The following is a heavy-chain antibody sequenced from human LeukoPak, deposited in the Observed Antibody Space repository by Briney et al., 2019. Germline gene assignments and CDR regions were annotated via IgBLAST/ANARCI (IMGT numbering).Heavy chain of an antibody. CDR3: ARELKGVYGSESYFADYFDY. CDR2: IYSSGTS. J-gene: IGHJ4*02. CDR1: DGSISSYY. Sequence: AETLSLTCTVSDGSISSYYWSWIRQPAGKGLEWIGRIYSSGTSNYSPALQRRVTMSVDTSKNQLSLKLSSVTAADTAVYYCARELKGVYGSESYFADYFDYWGQGTLVTVSS. D-gene: IGHD3-10*01. V-gene: IGHV4-4*07.